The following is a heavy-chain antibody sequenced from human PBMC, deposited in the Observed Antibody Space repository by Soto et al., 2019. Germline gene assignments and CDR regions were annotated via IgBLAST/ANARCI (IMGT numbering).Heavy chain of an antibody. J-gene: IGHJ5*01. Sequence: EVHLLESGGGLVQPGGSLRLSCTASGFTFSSYAMTWVRQAPGRGLEGVSGITASGGRTYYADSVKGRFTISRDNSKSTLYLQMNSLRAEDTAVYYCAKDTRYVDYVRWFDSWGQGTLVTVSS. CDR2: ITASGGRT. V-gene: IGHV3-23*01. D-gene: IGHD4-17*01. CDR3: AKDTRYVDYVRWFDS. CDR1: GFTFSSYA.